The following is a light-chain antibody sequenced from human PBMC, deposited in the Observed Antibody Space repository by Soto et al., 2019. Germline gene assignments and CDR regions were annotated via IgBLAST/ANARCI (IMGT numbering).Light chain of an antibody. Sequence: IQMTQSPSTLSASIGDRVTITCRASQGISNWLAWYQQKPGRAPNLLIYDASNLESGVPSTFSGSGSGTEFTLTISSLQPDDFATYYCQQYNSYPYTFGQGTKLEIK. CDR1: QGISNW. CDR2: DAS. V-gene: IGKV1-5*01. CDR3: QQYNSYPYT. J-gene: IGKJ2*01.